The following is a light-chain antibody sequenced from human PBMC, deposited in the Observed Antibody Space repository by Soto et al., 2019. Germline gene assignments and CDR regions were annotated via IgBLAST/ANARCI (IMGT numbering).Light chain of an antibody. V-gene: IGKV1-8*01. CDR2: AAS. J-gene: IGKJ4*01. CDR1: QGISSY. CDR3: QQYYSYPLT. Sequence: IQMTQSLSSRSASTGDRVTITCRGSQGISSYLAWYQQKPGKAPKLLIYAASTLQSGVPSRFSGSGSGTDFTLTISCLQSEDFATHYCQQYYSYPLTFGGVTKVDIK.